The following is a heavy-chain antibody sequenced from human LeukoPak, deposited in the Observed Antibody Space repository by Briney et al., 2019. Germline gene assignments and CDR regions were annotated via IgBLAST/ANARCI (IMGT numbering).Heavy chain of an antibody. CDR2: ISYDGSNK. J-gene: IGHJ4*02. CDR1: GFTFSSYG. V-gene: IGHV3-30*18. CDR3: TKSGIAAAGSLVYFDY. D-gene: IGHD6-13*01. Sequence: GGSLTLSCAASGFTFSSYGMHWVRQAPGKGLEWVAVISYDGSNKYYADSVKSRFTISRDNSKSTLYLQMNSLRAEDTAVYYCTKSGIAAAGSLVYFDYWGQGTLVTASS.